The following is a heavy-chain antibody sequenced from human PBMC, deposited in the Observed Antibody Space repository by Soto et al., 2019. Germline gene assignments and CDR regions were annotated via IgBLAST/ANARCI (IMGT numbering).Heavy chain of an antibody. Sequence: PGGSLSLSCAASGFTFSTYTMNWVRQAPGTGLEWVSSVGGSGDGTYYADSVKGRFTISRDNSKNTLYLRMDSLRAEDTAIYYCAKAREVTLFRISLVQWGQGTLVAVSS. J-gene: IGHJ4*02. D-gene: IGHD3-10*01. CDR1: GFTFSTYT. CDR2: VGGSGDGT. CDR3: AKAREVTLFRISLVQ. V-gene: IGHV3-23*01.